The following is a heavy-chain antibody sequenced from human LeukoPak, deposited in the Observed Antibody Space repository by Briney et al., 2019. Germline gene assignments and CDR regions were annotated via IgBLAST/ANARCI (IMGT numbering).Heavy chain of an antibody. CDR1: GDSVSNDNYY. CDR3: ARGVPAAVTNYFDY. CDR2: IYDSGSK. Sequence: SETLSLTCTVSGDSVSNDNYYWSWIRQPPEKGLEWIGYIYDSGSKYYNPSLKSRVTISVDKSKNQFSLNLSSVTAADTAVYYCARGVPAAVTNYFDYWGQGTLVTVSS. V-gene: IGHV4-30-2*01. J-gene: IGHJ4*02. D-gene: IGHD2-2*01.